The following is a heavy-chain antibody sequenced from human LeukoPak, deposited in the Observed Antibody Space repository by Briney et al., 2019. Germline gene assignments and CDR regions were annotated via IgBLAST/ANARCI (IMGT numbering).Heavy chain of an antibody. Sequence: GGPLRLPWAPSGFRFSIFIRNGSANTPGRGLEGGESVSRGGSLTYYADSVKGRFTISRDNAEKSLILQMNSLRAEDTAVYYCARGFEALGGDNGKNFYYYGMDVWGQGTTVTVSS. J-gene: IGHJ6*02. CDR2: VSRGGSLT. CDR1: GFRFSIFI. D-gene: IGHD4-17*01. V-gene: IGHV3-21*01. CDR3: ARGFEALGGDNGKNFYYYGMDV.